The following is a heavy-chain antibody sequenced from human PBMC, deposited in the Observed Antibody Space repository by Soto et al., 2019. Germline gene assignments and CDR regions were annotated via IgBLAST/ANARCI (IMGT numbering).Heavy chain of an antibody. Sequence: QVQLVQSGAEVKKPGSSVKVSCKASGGTFSSYAITWVRQAPGQGLEWMGGIIPIFGTANYAQKFQGRVTITADKSTSTAYMELGSLRSEDTAVYYCARTESDILTANGMDVWGQGTTVTVSS. V-gene: IGHV1-69*06. CDR2: IIPIFGTA. CDR1: GGTFSSYA. D-gene: IGHD3-9*01. CDR3: ARTESDILTANGMDV. J-gene: IGHJ6*02.